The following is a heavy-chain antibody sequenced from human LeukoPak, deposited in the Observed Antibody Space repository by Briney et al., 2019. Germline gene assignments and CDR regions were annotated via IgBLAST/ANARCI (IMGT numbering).Heavy chain of an antibody. V-gene: IGHV4-30-4*08. J-gene: IGHJ4*02. D-gene: IGHD3-9*01. CDR1: GGSISSGDYY. CDR2: IYYSGST. Sequence: SETLSLTCTVSGGSISSGDYYWSWIRQPPGKGLEGIGYIYYSGSTYYNPSLKSRVTISVDTSKNQFSLKLSSVTAADTAVYYCARGYYDILTGYHISPFDYWGQGTLVTVSS. CDR3: ARGYYDILTGYHISPFDY.